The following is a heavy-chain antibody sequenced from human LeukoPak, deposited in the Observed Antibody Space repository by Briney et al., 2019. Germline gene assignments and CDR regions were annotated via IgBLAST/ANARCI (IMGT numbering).Heavy chain of an antibody. V-gene: IGHV3-11*05. CDR2: ISTSSSYT. CDR1: GFTFSDYS. CDR3: ARDRYYASGSYNWFDP. J-gene: IGHJ5*02. D-gene: IGHD3-10*01. Sequence: GGSLRLSCAASGFTFSDYSMSWIRQAPGKGLEWVSYISTSSSYTNCADSVKGRFTISRDNAKNSLYLQMNSLRAEDTAVYYCARDRYYASGSYNWFDPWGQGTLVTVSS.